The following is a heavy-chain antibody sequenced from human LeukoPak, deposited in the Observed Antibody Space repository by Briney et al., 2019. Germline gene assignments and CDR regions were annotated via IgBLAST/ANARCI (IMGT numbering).Heavy chain of an antibody. V-gene: IGHV3-30*18. CDR1: GFTFSSYG. CDR2: ISYDGSNK. Sequence: GGSLRLSCAASGFTFSSYGMHWVRQAPGKGREGGAVISYDGSNKYYADSVKGRFTISRDNSKNTLYLQMNSLRAEDTAVYYCAKDDKASYGDRYYYYGMDVWGKGTTVTVSS. D-gene: IGHD4-17*01. J-gene: IGHJ6*04. CDR3: AKDDKASYGDRYYYYGMDV.